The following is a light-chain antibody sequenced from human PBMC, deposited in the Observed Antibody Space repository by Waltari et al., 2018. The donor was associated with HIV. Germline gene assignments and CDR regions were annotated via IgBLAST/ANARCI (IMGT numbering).Light chain of an antibody. CDR2: GAS. Sequence: EIVLTQSPGTLSLSPGERATLPCRASQSVSSSYLAWYQQKPGQAPRLLIYGASSRATGIPDRFSGSGSGTDFTLTISRLEPEDFAVYYCQQYGSSPDMNTFGQGTKLEIK. CDR3: QQYGSSPDMNT. J-gene: IGKJ2*01. V-gene: IGKV3-20*01. CDR1: QSVSSSY.